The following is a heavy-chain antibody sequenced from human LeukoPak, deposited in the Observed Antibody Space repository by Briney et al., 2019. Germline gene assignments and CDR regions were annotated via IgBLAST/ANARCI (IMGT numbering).Heavy chain of an antibody. V-gene: IGHV4-59*01. CDR2: IHHSGNT. CDR3: VRWQYCGGNCFFSAFDI. D-gene: IGHD2-21*01. Sequence: SETLSLXCTVSGGSISNSYWSWIRQSPGKGLQWIGYIHHSGNTNASPPLKSRVTISIDTPKNQFSLKLSSVTAADTAVYYCVRWQYCGGNCFFSAFDIWGQGTMVTVSS. CDR1: GGSISNSY. J-gene: IGHJ3*02.